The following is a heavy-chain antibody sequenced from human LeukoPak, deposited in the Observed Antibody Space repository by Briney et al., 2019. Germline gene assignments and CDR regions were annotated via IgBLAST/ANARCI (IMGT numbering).Heavy chain of an antibody. CDR2: ISGSGGST. J-gene: IGHJ4*02. D-gene: IGHD3-22*01. Sequence: GGSLRLSCAASGFTFSSYAMSWVRQAPGKGLEWVSAISGSGGSTYYADSVKGRFTISRDNSKNTLYLQMNSLRAEDTAVYYCAKPPAYDSSSYCSWCFDYWGQGTLVTVSS. CDR1: GFTFSSYA. V-gene: IGHV3-23*01. CDR3: AKPPAYDSSSYCSWCFDY.